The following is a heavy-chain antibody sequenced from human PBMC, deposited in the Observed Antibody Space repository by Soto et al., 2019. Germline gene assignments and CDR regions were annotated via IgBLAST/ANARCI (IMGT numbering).Heavy chain of an antibody. CDR3: ANDHPHYDYVWGSYLDGGYFDY. CDR1: GFTFSSYG. V-gene: IGHV3-30*18. CDR2: ISYDGSNK. J-gene: IGHJ4*02. Sequence: QVQLVESVGGVVQPGRSLRLSCAASGFTFSSYGMHWVRQAPGKGLEWVAVISYDGSNKYYADSVKGRFTISRDNSKNTLYLQMNSLRAEETAMYYCANDHPHYDYVWGSYLDGGYFDYWGQGTLVTVSS. D-gene: IGHD3-16*01.